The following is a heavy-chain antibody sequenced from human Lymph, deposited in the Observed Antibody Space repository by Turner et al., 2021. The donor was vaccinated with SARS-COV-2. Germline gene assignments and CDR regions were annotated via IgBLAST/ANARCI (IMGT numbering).Heavy chain of an antibody. Sequence: EVQLVESGGGLVQPGRSLRLSCAASGFTFDDYAMHWVRQAPGKGLEWVSGISWKSGTIGYADSVKGRFTISRDNAKNSLYLQMNSLRAEDTALYYCAKGHTSSSGWYVRGFDYWGQGTLVTVSS. CDR3: AKGHTSSSGWYVRGFDY. D-gene: IGHD6-19*01. CDR2: ISWKSGTI. CDR1: GFTFDDYA. J-gene: IGHJ4*02. V-gene: IGHV3-9*01.